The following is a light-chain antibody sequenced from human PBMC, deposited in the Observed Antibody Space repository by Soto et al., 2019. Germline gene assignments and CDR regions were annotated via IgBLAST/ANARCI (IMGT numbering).Light chain of an antibody. CDR1: QSISIH. J-gene: IGKJ2*01. Sequence: EIVMTQSPVTLSVSPGERVTLSCRASQSISIHLAWYQQKPGQAPRLLFHDTSTRATDIPARFSGSGSGTEFTLTISSLQPEDFAVYWCQQYNRWPHTFGQGIKLEI. V-gene: IGKV3-15*01. CDR3: QQYNRWPHT. CDR2: DTS.